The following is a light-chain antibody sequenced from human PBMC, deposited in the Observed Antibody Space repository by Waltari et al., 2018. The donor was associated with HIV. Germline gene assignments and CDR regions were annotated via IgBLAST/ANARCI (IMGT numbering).Light chain of an antibody. V-gene: IGKV2-28*01. CDR2: LGS. Sequence: DIVMTQSPLSLSVTPGEPASISCRSSQSPLKSNGSIYLDWYLQKPGQSPQLLIYLGSNRASGVPDRFSGSGSATDFTLKISRVEAEDVGIYYCMQALESPLTFGGGTRVEIK. CDR1: QSPLKSNGSIY. CDR3: MQALESPLT. J-gene: IGKJ4*01.